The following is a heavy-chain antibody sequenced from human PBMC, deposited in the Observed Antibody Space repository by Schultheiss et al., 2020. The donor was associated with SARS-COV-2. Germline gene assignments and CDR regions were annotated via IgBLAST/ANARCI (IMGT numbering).Heavy chain of an antibody. J-gene: IGHJ4*02. CDR3: ARGPEVQGGLLDY. Sequence: ASVKVSCKASGYTFSNYYLHWVRQAPGQGLEWMGIINPSGGSTSYAQKLQGRVTMTTDTSTSTAYMELRSLRSDDTAVYYCARGPEVQGGLLDYWGQGTLVTVSS. V-gene: IGHV1-46*01. CDR2: INPSGGST. D-gene: IGHD3-10*01. CDR1: GYTFSNYY.